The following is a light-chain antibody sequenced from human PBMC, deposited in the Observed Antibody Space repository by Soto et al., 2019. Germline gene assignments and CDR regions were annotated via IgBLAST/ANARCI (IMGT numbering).Light chain of an antibody. CDR2: DVS. Sequence: QSALTQPASVSGSPGQSITISCTGTSGDVGGYNDVSWYQQHPGKAPKLLIYDVSNRPAGISNRFSGSKSGNTACLTISGLQAEDEVDYYCCSYTSSRTSVFGPGTKVTVL. V-gene: IGLV2-14*01. CDR3: CSYTSSRTSV. J-gene: IGLJ1*01. CDR1: SGDVGGYND.